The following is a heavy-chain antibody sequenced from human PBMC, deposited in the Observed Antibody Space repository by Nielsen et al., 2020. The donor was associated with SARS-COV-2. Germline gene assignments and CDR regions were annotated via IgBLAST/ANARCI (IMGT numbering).Heavy chain of an antibody. CDR1: GGTFSSYA. V-gene: IGHV1-69*05. CDR2: IIPIFGTA. Sequence: SVKVSCKASGGTFSSYAISWVRQAPGQGLEWMGGIIPIFGTANYAQKFQGRVTMTRDTSTSTVYMELSSLRSEDTAVYYCARGHIVATIGGGAYFDYWGQGTLVTVSS. CDR3: ARGHIVATIGGGAYFDY. J-gene: IGHJ4*02. D-gene: IGHD5-12*01.